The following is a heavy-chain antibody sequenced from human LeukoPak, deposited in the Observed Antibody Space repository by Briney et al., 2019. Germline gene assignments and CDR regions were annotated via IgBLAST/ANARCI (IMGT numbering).Heavy chain of an antibody. V-gene: IGHV3-23*01. J-gene: IGHJ4*02. CDR3: AKPNYQLLSAGGGFDY. D-gene: IGHD2-2*01. CDR2: ISGSGGST. CDR1: GFTFSSYA. Sequence: QSGGSLRLSCAASGFTFSSYAMSWVRQAPGKGLEWVSAISGSGGSTYYADSVKGRFTISRDNSKNTLYLQMNSLRAEDTAVYYCAKPNYQLLSAGGGFDYWGQGTLVTVSS.